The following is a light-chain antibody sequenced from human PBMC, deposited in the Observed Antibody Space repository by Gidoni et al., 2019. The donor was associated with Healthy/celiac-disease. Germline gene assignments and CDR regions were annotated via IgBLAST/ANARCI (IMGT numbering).Light chain of an antibody. CDR2: SNN. J-gene: IGLJ1*01. V-gene: IGLV1-44*01. Sequence: QSVLTQPPSASGTPGQRVTISCSGSSSNIGSNTVNWYQPLPGTAPKLLIYSNNQRPSGVPDRFSGSKSGTSASLAISGLQSKDEADYYCATWDDSLNGYVFGTGTKVTVL. CDR1: SSNIGSNT. CDR3: ATWDDSLNGYV.